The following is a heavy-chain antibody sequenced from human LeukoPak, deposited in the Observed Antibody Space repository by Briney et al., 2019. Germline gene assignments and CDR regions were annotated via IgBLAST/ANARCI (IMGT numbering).Heavy chain of an antibody. Sequence: SVKVSCKASGGTFSSYAISWVRQAPGQGLEWMGGIIPIFGTANYAQKFQGRVTITADKSTSTAYMELSSLRSEDTAVYYCAREGYSSSSGGGEFDYWGQGTLVTVSS. J-gene: IGHJ4*02. D-gene: IGHD6-6*01. V-gene: IGHV1-69*06. CDR2: IIPIFGTA. CDR1: GGTFSSYA. CDR3: AREGYSSSSGGGEFDY.